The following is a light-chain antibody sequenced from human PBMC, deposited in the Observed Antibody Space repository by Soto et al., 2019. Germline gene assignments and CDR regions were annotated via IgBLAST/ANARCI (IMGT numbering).Light chain of an antibody. Sequence: AIQKTPSPSALSASVGDRVTFTCRASQVIRNGLGWYQQKPGKAPRLLIYAASNRQSGIPARFSGSGSGTDFTLTISRLQPEDFAAYYCLQDGSYPRTFGQGTKVDIK. CDR1: QVIRNG. CDR2: AAS. V-gene: IGKV1-6*01. J-gene: IGKJ1*01. CDR3: LQDGSYPRT.